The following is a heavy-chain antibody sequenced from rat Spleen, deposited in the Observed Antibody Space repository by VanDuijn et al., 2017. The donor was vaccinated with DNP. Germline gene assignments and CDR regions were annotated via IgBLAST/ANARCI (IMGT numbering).Heavy chain of an antibody. D-gene: IGHD1-11*01. CDR3: ASTLVNYDTYGYYAMDA. V-gene: IGHV2-41*01. J-gene: IGHJ4*01. CDR1: GFSLTTHH. Sequence: QVQLRESGPGLVQPSQTLSLACTVSGFSLTTHHVHWVRQPSGKGLEGMGVIWNSGGSRYNSALKSRLSISKDTSKSQVFLKLNSLQTEDTATYYCASTLVNYDTYGYYAMDAWGQGTSVTVSS. CDR2: IWNSGGS.